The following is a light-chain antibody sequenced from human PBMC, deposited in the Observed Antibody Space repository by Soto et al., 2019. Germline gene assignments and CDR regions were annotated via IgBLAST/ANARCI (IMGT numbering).Light chain of an antibody. Sequence: EILLTQSPGTLSLSPGARAPLSCRASQSVSSSYLAWYQQKPGQAPRLLIYGASSRATGIPDRFSGSGSGTDFALTISRLEPEDFAVYYCQQYGSSPQTFGQGTKVDIK. J-gene: IGKJ1*01. V-gene: IGKV3-20*01. CDR3: QQYGSSPQT. CDR1: QSVSSSY. CDR2: GAS.